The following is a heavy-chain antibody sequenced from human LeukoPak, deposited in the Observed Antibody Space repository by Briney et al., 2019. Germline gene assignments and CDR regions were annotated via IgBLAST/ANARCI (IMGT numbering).Heavy chain of an antibody. V-gene: IGHV3-66*01. J-gene: IGHJ3*02. CDR1: AFTVSINY. CDR3: ARGYSGPGGWFYAFDI. CDR2: IYSGGGT. Sequence: HTGGSLRLSCAASAFTVSINYMSWVRQAPGKGLEWVSVIYSGGGTYYADSVKGRFTISRDNSKNTLYLQMNSLRAEDTAVYYCARGYSGPGGWFYAFDIWGQGTLVTVSS. D-gene: IGHD5-12*01.